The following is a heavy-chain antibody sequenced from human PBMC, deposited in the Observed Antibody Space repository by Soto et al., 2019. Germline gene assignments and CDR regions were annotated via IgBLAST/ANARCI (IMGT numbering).Heavy chain of an antibody. J-gene: IGHJ4*02. CDR2: ISDGGRK. CDR3: ARDLTSGGYDF. V-gene: IGHV3-53*01. Sequence: VRQAPGKGLEWVSHISDGGRKYYSDSVKGRFTVSRDSSKNTFSLHISSIRLEDPDVYDCARDLTSGGYDFRGPGTLVRVSS. D-gene: IGHD5-12*01.